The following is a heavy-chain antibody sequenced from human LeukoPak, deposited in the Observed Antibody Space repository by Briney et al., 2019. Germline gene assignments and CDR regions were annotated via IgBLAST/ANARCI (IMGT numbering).Heavy chain of an antibody. J-gene: IGHJ3*01. D-gene: IGHD6-19*01. CDR2: TFYRSTWYH. Sequence: SQTLSLTCAISGDSVSSNTAAWHWIRLSPSRGLEWLGRTFYRSTWYHDYAVSVRGRITVNPDTYQNQFSLRVDSVTPEDTAVYYCAREVAGSYSFDVWGQGTIVTVSS. V-gene: IGHV6-1*01. CDR3: AREVAGSYSFDV. CDR1: GDSVSSNTAA.